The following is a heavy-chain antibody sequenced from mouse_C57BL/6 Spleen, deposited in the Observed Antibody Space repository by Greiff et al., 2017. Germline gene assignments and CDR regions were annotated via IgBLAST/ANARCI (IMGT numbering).Heavy chain of an antibody. CDR3: AKNDGYYGAY. Sequence: QVQLKESGPGLVQHSQSLSITCTVSGFSLTSYGVHWVRQSPGKGLEWLGVIWRGGSTDYNAAIMSRLSITKDNSKSQVFFKMNSLQADDTAIYYCAKNDGYYGAYWGQGTLVTVSA. D-gene: IGHD2-3*01. J-gene: IGHJ3*01. V-gene: IGHV2-5*01. CDR2: IWRGGST. CDR1: GFSLTSYG.